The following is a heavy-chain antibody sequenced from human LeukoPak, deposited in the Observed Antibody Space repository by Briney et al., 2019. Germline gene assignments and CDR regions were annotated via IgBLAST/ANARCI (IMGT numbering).Heavy chain of an antibody. CDR2: IYSGGSK. Sequence: GGSLRLSCAASGFTVSSNYMSWVRQAPGKGLEWVSVIYSGGSKYYADSVKGRFTISRHNSKNTLYLQMNSMRAEDTAVYYCAREFMDSSGYYYLDYWGQGTLVTVSS. CDR3: AREFMDSSGYYYLDY. D-gene: IGHD3-22*01. CDR1: GFTVSSNY. V-gene: IGHV3-53*04. J-gene: IGHJ4*02.